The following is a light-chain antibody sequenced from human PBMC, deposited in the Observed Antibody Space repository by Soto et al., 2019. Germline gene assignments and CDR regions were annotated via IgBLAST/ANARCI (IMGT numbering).Light chain of an antibody. Sequence: AIQLTQSPSSLSASVGDRVSITCRASQGISHSLAWYQQKPGTAPRLLIYDASSLESGVPSRFSGTGSVTDFTLTISSLQAEDFATYYCQQFSNYPVTFGPGTKVDIK. CDR1: QGISHS. CDR2: DAS. V-gene: IGKV1D-13*01. CDR3: QQFSNYPVT. J-gene: IGKJ3*01.